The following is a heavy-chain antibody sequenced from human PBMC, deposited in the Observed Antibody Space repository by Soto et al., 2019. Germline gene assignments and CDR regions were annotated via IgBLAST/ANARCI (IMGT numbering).Heavy chain of an antibody. D-gene: IGHD3-22*01. Sequence: EVQLLESGGGLVQPGGSLRLSCAASGFTFSSYVMSWVRQAPGKGLEWVSAISGSGGSTYYADSVKGRFTISRDNSKNTLYLQMNSLRAEDTAVYYCAKDSDSSGYSPYRDWGQGTLVTVSS. V-gene: IGHV3-23*01. CDR2: ISGSGGST. CDR3: AKDSDSSGYSPYRD. J-gene: IGHJ4*02. CDR1: GFTFSSYV.